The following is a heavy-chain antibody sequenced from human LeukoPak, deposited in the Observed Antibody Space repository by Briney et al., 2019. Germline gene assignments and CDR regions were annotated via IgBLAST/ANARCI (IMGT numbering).Heavy chain of an antibody. CDR2: INPNSGGT. J-gene: IGHJ4*02. CDR1: GYTFTGYY. Sequence: ASVKVSCKASGYTFTGYYMHWVRQAPGQGLEWMGWINPNSGGTNYAQKFQGRVTMTRDTSISTAYVELSRLRSDDTAVYYCARDYYDSSGYYSDQNFDYWGQGTLVTVSS. D-gene: IGHD3-22*01. V-gene: IGHV1-2*02. CDR3: ARDYYDSSGYYSDQNFDY.